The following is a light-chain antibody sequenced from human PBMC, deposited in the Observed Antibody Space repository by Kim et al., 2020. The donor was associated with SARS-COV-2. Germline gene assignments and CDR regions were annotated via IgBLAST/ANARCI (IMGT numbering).Light chain of an antibody. CDR2: RNS. Sequence: GQRDTSSCSGTSSNIVSNYVYWYQQFAGTAPRLLIYRNSQRPSGVPDRVSGSKSGTSASLAISGLRSEDEADYYCAAWDDSLSGRVFGGGTQLTVL. V-gene: IGLV1-47*01. CDR3: AAWDDSLSGRV. CDR1: SSNIVSNY. J-gene: IGLJ2*01.